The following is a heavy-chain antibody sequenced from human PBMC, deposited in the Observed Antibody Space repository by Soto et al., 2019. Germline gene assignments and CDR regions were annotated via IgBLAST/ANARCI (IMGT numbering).Heavy chain of an antibody. J-gene: IGHJ6*02. D-gene: IGHD1-1*01. Sequence: PGGSLRLSCVAYGFTFDTYGIHWVRQAPGKGLQWVALISYEGSNTYYADSVRGRFTISRDNSKNALYLQMNTLRPEDTGVYYCARVTPGNNLYYFSGLDFWGQGTSVTVSS. CDR1: GFTFDTYG. CDR2: ISYEGSNT. V-gene: IGHV3-30-3*01. CDR3: ARVTPGNNLYYFSGLDF.